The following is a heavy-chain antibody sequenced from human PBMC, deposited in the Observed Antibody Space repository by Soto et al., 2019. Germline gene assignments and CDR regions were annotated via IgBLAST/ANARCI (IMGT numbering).Heavy chain of an antibody. J-gene: IGHJ4*02. CDR1: GYSFINYG. V-gene: IGHV1-18*01. D-gene: IGHD3-9*01. CDR2: ISGYNGNT. CDR3: AREPLWTYDTLTNYYFDY. Sequence: ASVKVSCKASGYSFINYGISWVRQAPGQGLEWMGWISGYNGNTNYAQKLRGRVTMTTDTSTSTAYMELRSLTSDDTAVYFCAREPLWTYDTLTNYYFDYWGQXHPVTVSP.